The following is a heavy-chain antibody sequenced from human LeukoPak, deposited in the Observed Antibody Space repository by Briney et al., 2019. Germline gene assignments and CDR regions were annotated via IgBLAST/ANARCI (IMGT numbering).Heavy chain of an antibody. CDR2: ITYIDGST. CDR1: GLTFSSYA. CDR3: ARTGYNYGTPLND. J-gene: IGHJ4*02. Sequence: GGSLRLSCAASGLTFSSYAMSWVRQAPGKGLEWVSGITYIDGSTYYADSVKGRFSISRDNSKNTLYLQMNSLRAEDTAVYYCARTGYNYGTPLNDWGQGTLVTVSS. D-gene: IGHD5-18*01. V-gene: IGHV3-23*01.